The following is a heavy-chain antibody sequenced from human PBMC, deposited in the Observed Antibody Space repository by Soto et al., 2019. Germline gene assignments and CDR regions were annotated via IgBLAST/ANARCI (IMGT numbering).Heavy chain of an antibody. D-gene: IGHD5-12*01. CDR3: AKVLDGGYGPFDY. CDR2: ISDSGGST. CDR1: GFTFSSYA. Sequence: EVQLLESGENLGQPGGSLRLSCAASGFTFSSYAMKWVRQAPGKGLEWVSAISDSGGSTYYADSVKGRFTVSRDNSKNTLYLQMNSLRADDTAVYYCAKVLDGGYGPFDYCGQGTLVTVSS. J-gene: IGHJ4*02. V-gene: IGHV3-23*01.